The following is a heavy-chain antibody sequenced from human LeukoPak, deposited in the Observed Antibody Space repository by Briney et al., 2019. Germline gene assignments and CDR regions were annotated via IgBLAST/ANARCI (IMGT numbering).Heavy chain of an antibody. CDR2: IYYSGTT. CDR3: ARDSAWFIC. D-gene: IGHD6-19*01. V-gene: IGHV4-59*01. CDR1: GGSISSYY. Sequence: SETLSLTCTVSGGSISSYYWSWIRQPPGKGLEWIGYIYYSGTTNYNPSLRSRVTISVDTSKNQFSLNLSSVTAADTAVYYCARDSAWFICWGQGIPVTVSS. J-gene: IGHJ4*02.